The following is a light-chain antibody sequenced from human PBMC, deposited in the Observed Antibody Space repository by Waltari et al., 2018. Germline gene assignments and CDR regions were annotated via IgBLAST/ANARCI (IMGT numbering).Light chain of an antibody. J-gene: IGLJ3*02. V-gene: IGLV2-11*01. Sequence: QSALTQPRSVSGSPGQSVTISCPGTSSDVGGYNYVSWYQQHPGKAPKLVIYDVSKRPSGVPDRFSGSKSANTASLTISGLQAEDEADYYCCSYAGSYTLEVFGGGTKLTVL. CDR2: DVS. CDR3: CSYAGSYTLEV. CDR1: SSDVGGYNY.